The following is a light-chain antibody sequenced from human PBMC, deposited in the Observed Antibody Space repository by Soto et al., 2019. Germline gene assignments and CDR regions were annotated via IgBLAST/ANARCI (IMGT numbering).Light chain of an antibody. V-gene: IGLV1-40*01. Sequence: QSVLTQPPSVSGAPGQRVTISCTGSSSNIGAGYDVHWYQQLPGTAPKLLIYGNSNRPSGVPDRFSGSKSGTSASLAITGLEAEDVAVYYCQSCDSSLSVVFGGGTKLTVL. CDR2: GNS. J-gene: IGLJ2*01. CDR1: SSNIGAGYD. CDR3: QSCDSSLSVV.